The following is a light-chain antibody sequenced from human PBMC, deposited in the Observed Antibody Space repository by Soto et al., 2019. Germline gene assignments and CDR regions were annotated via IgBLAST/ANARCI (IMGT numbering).Light chain of an antibody. Sequence: QLVLTQPPSVSGAPGQRVTISCTGSSSNIGAGYNVHWYQQLPGTAPKLLMYGNNNRPSGVPDRFSGSKSGTSASLAITGLQAEDEADYYCQSYDSRLSGWVFGGGTKLTVL. CDR2: GNN. J-gene: IGLJ3*02. V-gene: IGLV1-40*01. CDR3: QSYDSRLSGWV. CDR1: SSNIGAGYN.